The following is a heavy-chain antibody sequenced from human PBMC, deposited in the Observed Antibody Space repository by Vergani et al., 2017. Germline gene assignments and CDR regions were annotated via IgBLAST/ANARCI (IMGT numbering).Heavy chain of an antibody. CDR2: ISSSSSYI. D-gene: IGHD3-3*01. CDR3: AKVGDDFWSGYYTGETNQHYYYYYMDV. V-gene: IGHV3-21*04. CDR1: GFTFSSYS. J-gene: IGHJ6*03. Sequence: EVQLVESGGGLVKPGGSLRLSCAASGFTFSSYSMNWVRQAPGKGLEWVSSISSSSSYIYYADSVKGRFTISRDKAKNTLYLQMNSLRAEDTAVYYCAKVGDDFWSGYYTGETNQHYYYYYMDVWGKGTTVTVSS.